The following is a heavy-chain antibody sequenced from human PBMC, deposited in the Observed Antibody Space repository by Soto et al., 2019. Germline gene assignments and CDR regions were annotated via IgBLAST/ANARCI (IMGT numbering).Heavy chain of an antibody. CDR3: ARDRPPPPSGSGTYRHYYYYGMDV. Sequence: QVPLVQSGAEVKKPGASVKVSCKASGYTFTTFGISWVRQAPGQGLEWMGWISAYYGNTDSAQKLQGRVTMTTDTSTSTAYMELRSLRFDDSAVYYCARDRPPPPSGSGTYRHYYYYGMDVWGQGTTVTVSS. CDR1: GYTFTTFG. J-gene: IGHJ6*02. D-gene: IGHD3-10*01. CDR2: ISAYYGNT. V-gene: IGHV1-18*01.